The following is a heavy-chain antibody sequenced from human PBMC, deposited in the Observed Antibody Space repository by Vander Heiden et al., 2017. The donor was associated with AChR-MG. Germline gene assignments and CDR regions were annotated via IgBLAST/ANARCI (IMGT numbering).Heavy chain of an antibody. CDR2: IYSGGST. Sequence: EVQLVETGGGLIQPGGSLRLSCAASGSPVSSNYMSWVRQAPGKGLEWVSVIYSGGSTYYADSVKGRFTISRDNSKNTLYLQMNSLRAEDTAVYYCARGGNYDNWFDPWGQGTLVTVSS. CDR1: GSPVSSNY. V-gene: IGHV3-53*02. D-gene: IGHD4-4*01. J-gene: IGHJ5*02. CDR3: ARGGNYDNWFDP.